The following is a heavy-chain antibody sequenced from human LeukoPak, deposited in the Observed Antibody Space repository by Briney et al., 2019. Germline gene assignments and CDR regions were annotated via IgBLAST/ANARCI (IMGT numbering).Heavy chain of an antibody. CDR2: IRSDGSDT. D-gene: IGHD2/OR15-2a*01. J-gene: IGHJ4*02. CDR1: GFTFISYS. V-gene: IGHV3-74*01. Sequence: GGSLRPSCAASGFTFISYSMNWVRQAPGKGLEWVSRIRSDGSDTRYAESVKGRFTISRDNAKNTLYLQMNSLRAEDTAVYYCARDWFHAIDYWGQGTLVTVSS. CDR3: ARDWFHAIDY.